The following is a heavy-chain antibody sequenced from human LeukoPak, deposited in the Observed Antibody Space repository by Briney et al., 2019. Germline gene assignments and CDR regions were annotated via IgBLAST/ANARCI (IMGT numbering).Heavy chain of an antibody. D-gene: IGHD2-15*01. CDR3: ATEHYGSLAG. V-gene: IGHV3-7*01. CDR2: IKKDGSPN. Sequence: GRSLRLSCAASGFTFSSYAIHWVRQAPGKGLEWVANIKKDGSPNYYVDSVKGRFTISKDNARNSLYLQMNSLRAEDTAVYYCATEHYGSLAGWGQGTLVTVSS. CDR1: GFTFSSYA. J-gene: IGHJ4*02.